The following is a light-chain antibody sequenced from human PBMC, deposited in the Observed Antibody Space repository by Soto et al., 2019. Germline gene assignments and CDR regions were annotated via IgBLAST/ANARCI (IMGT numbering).Light chain of an antibody. CDR3: QQYNTYKT. CDR2: KAS. V-gene: IGKV1-5*03. Sequence: DIQMTQSPSTLSASVGDRVTITCRASESVSTWLAWYQQKPGKAPKLLIYKASTLQSGVQSRFSGSGYGTEFNLTISSLQPDDLATYYCQQYNTYKTFGQGTKVDIK. CDR1: ESVSTW. J-gene: IGKJ1*01.